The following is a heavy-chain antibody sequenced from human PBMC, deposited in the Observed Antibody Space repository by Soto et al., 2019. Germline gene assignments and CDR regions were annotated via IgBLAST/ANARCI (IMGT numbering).Heavy chain of an antibody. CDR1: GFTFSSYG. CDR2: ISYDGSNK. V-gene: IGHV3-30*18. Sequence: QVQLVESGGGVVQPGRSLRLSCAASGFTFSSYGMHWVRQAPGKGLEWVAVISYDGSNKYYADSVKGRFTISRDNSKNTLYLQMNSLRAEDTAVYYCAKDLRLYTSGWFNFDYWGQGTLVTVSS. D-gene: IGHD6-19*01. CDR3: AKDLRLYTSGWFNFDY. J-gene: IGHJ4*02.